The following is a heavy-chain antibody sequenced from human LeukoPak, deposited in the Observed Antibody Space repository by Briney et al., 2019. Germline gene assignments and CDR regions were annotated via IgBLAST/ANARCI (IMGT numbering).Heavy chain of an antibody. CDR1: GGSINSSSHY. CDR3: ARHSSSWDFYYYYYMDV. Sequence: SETLSLTCTVSGGSINSSSHYWGWIRQPPGKGLEWIGNIYYSGNTYYNPSLNSRVTISVDTSKKQFSLKLCSVTAADTAVYYCARHSSSWDFYYYYYMDVWGKGTTVIVSS. D-gene: IGHD6-13*01. CDR2: IYYSGNT. V-gene: IGHV4-39*01. J-gene: IGHJ6*03.